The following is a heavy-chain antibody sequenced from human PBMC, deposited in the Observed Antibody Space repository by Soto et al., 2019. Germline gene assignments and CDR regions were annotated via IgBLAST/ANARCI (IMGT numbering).Heavy chain of an antibody. D-gene: IGHD6-19*01. CDR2: IIPIFGTA. Sequence: ASVKVSCKASGGTFSSYAISWVRQAPGQGLEWMGGIIPIFGTANYGQKFQGRVTITADESPSTAYMELSSLRSEDTAVYYCARQIAVAGKAYYYYSGMDVWGQRTTVTVSS. CDR3: ARQIAVAGKAYYYYSGMDV. CDR1: GGTFSSYA. J-gene: IGHJ6*02. V-gene: IGHV1-69*13.